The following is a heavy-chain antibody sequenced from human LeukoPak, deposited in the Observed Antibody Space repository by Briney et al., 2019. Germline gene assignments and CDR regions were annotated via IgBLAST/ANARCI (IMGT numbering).Heavy chain of an antibody. CDR3: ARSGFTVTRPYYYGMDV. V-gene: IGHV1-18*01. D-gene: IGHD4-17*01. J-gene: IGHJ6*02. Sequence: ASVKVSCTASGYTFTSYGISWVRQAPGQGLEWMGWISAYNGNTNYAQKLQGRVTMTTDTSTSTAYMELRSLRSDDTAVYYCARSGFTVTRPYYYGMDVWGQGTTVTVSS. CDR1: GYTFTSYG. CDR2: ISAYNGNT.